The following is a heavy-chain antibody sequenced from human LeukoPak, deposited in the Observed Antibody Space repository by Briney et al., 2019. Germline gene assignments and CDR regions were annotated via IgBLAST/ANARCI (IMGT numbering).Heavy chain of an antibody. CDR3: ARVRWELDYDAFDI. J-gene: IGHJ3*02. Sequence: GGSLTFSCAASGFTFSSYSMNWVRQAPGKGLEWVSSISSSSSYIYYADSVRGRFTISRDNAKNSLYLQMNSLRAEDTAVYYCARVRWELDYDAFDIWGQGTMVTVSS. CDR2: ISSSSSYI. CDR1: GFTFSSYS. D-gene: IGHD1-26*01. V-gene: IGHV3-21*01.